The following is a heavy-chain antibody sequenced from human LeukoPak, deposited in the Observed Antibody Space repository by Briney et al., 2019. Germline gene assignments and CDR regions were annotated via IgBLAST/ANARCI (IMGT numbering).Heavy chain of an antibody. CDR1: GFTFSDYD. J-gene: IGHJ4*02. Sequence: GGSLRLSCAATGFTFSDYDMHWVRQAPCRRLEGVAVIWSEGSNKDYADSVKGRLNISRDNSKNTLYLQMNTLRADDTAVYYCARDLALYSSSAPFDYWGQGTLVTVSS. V-gene: IGHV3-33*01. CDR2: IWSEGSNK. CDR3: ARDLALYSSSAPFDY. D-gene: IGHD6-6*01.